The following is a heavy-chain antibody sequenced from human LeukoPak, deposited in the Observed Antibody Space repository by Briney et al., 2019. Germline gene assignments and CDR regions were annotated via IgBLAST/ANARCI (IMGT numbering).Heavy chain of an antibody. CDR1: GFTFSRYW. CDR3: ASFNQYSSGSWDY. D-gene: IGHD6-19*01. V-gene: IGHV3-7*01. J-gene: IGHJ4*02. Sequence: GGSLRLSCAASGFTFSRYWMSWVRQAPGKGLEWVANINQDGSEKYYVDSVKGRFTISRDNTKNSLYLQMNSLRAEDTAVYYCASFNQYSSGSWDYWGQGTLVTVSS. CDR2: INQDGSEK.